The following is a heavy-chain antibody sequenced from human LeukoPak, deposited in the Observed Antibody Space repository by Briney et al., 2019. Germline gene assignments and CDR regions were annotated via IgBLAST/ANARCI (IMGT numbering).Heavy chain of an antibody. CDR3: ARDRRSGSYDSTDASDY. CDR1: GFTFSSYS. CDR2: ISSGTSYI. D-gene: IGHD3-22*01. Sequence: GGSLRLSCAASGFTFSSYSMNWVRQAPGRGVEWVSSISSGTSYIYYADSVKGRFTISRDNAENSLYLQMHSLRVEDTAVYYCARDRRSGSYDSTDASDYWGQGTLVTVSS. V-gene: IGHV3-21*01. J-gene: IGHJ4*02.